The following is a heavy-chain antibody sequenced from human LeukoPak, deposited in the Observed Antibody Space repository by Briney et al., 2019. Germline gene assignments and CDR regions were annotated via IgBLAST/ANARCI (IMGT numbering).Heavy chain of an antibody. Sequence: PGGSLRLSCAASGFTSDDYGMSWVRQAPGKGLEWVSGINWNGGSTGYADSVKGRFTISRDNAKNSLYLQMNSLRAEDTALYYCARSRIGYYYYYMDVWGKGTTVTVSS. J-gene: IGHJ6*03. CDR1: GFTSDDYG. CDR3: ARSRIGYYYYYMDV. V-gene: IGHV3-20*04. D-gene: IGHD2-21*01. CDR2: INWNGGST.